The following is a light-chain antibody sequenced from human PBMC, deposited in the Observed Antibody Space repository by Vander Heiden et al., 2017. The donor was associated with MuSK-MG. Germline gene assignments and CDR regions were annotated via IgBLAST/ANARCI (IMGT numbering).Light chain of an antibody. CDR3: QAWDSTTVGVV. J-gene: IGLJ2*01. Sequence: SYELTQPPSESVSPGQTASITCSGDKLGDKYACWYQQNPVQSPVLVIYQDTKRPSGISELFSGSNSGNTATLTIRETQALGEADYYCQAWDSTTVGVVFGGGTQLTVL. CDR1: KLGDKY. CDR2: QDT. V-gene: IGLV3-1*01.